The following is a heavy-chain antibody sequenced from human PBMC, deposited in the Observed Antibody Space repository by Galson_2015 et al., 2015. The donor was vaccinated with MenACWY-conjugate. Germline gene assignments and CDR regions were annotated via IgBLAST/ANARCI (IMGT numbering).Heavy chain of an antibody. Sequence: SLRLSCAASGFTFNTHGLHWVRQAPGKGLEWMAVISFDGITKHYADSVMGRFTISRDNSNNTLYLQMNSLRPEDSAVYYCAKVRWVRLNSDADDVWGQGTMVTVSS. CDR2: ISFDGITK. D-gene: IGHD5-12*01. CDR3: AKVRWVRLNSDADDV. CDR1: GFTFNTHG. J-gene: IGHJ3*01. V-gene: IGHV3-30*18.